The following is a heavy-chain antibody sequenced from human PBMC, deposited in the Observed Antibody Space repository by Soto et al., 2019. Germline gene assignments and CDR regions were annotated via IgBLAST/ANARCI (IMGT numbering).Heavy chain of an antibody. CDR1: GGTFSSYA. D-gene: IGHD3-22*01. CDR3: AVGGYYDSSGYYRYFDY. Sequence: GASVKVSCKASGGTFSSYAISWVRQAPGQGLEWMGGIIPIFGTANYAQKFQGRVTITADESTSTAYMELSSLRSEDTAVYYCAVGGYYDSSGYYRYFDYWGQGTLVTVSS. CDR2: IIPIFGTA. V-gene: IGHV1-69*13. J-gene: IGHJ4*02.